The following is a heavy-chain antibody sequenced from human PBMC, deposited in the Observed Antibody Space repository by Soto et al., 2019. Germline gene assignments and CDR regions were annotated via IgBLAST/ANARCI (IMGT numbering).Heavy chain of an antibody. CDR3: AKDRGSGWYLARTCFDY. V-gene: IGHV3-30*04. D-gene: IGHD6-19*01. J-gene: IGHJ4*02. Sequence: QVQLVESGGGVVQPGRSLRLSCAASGFTFSSYAMHWVRQAPGKGLEWVAVISYDGRNKNYADSVKGRLTISRDNSKNTLYLQMNSLRAEDTAVYYCAKDRGSGWYLARTCFDYWGQGTLVTVSS. CDR1: GFTFSSYA. CDR2: ISYDGRNK.